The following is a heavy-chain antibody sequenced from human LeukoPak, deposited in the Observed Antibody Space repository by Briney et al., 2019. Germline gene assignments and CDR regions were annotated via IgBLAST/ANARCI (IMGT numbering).Heavy chain of an antibody. CDR3: ARGGFHWYFDL. D-gene: IGHD3-22*01. Sequence: SQTLSLTCTVSGGSISSGGYYWSWIRQPPGKGLEWIGYIYHSGSTYYNPSLKSRVTISVDRSKNQFSLKLSSVTAADTAVYYCARGGFHWYFDLWGRGTLVTVSS. CDR1: GGSISSGGYY. V-gene: IGHV4-30-2*01. J-gene: IGHJ2*01. CDR2: IYHSGST.